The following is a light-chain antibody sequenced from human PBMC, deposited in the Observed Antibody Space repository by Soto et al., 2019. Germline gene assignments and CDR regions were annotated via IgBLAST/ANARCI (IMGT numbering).Light chain of an antibody. Sequence: DIFLTQSPFTLSLYPVVIATFSCRASQSVSSYLAWYQQKPGQAPRLLISDASDRATGIPDRFSGSGSGTDFTLTISRLVPEDFAVYYCQQYGDSPVTFGQGTKVDIK. J-gene: IGKJ1*01. CDR3: QQYGDSPVT. CDR1: QSVSSY. CDR2: DAS. V-gene: IGKV3-20*01.